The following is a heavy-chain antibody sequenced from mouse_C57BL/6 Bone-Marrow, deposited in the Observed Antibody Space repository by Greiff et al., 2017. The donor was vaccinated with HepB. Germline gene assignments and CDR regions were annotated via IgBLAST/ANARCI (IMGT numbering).Heavy chain of an antibody. J-gene: IGHJ1*03. CDR3: ARFSRNFDV. CDR1: GYTFTDYY. V-gene: IGHV1-26*01. CDR2: INPNNGGT. Sequence: QLQQSGPELVKPGASVPISCKASGYTFTDYYINWVKQSHGKSLEWIGDINPNNGGTSYNQKFKGKATLTVDKSSSTAYMELRSLTSEDSAVYYCARFSRNFDVWGTGTTVTVSS.